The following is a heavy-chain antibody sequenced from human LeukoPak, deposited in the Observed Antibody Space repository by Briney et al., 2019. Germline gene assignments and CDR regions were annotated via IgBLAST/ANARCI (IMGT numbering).Heavy chain of an antibody. CDR2: ISGSGDTT. CDR3: ATIYDFWSGYWN. J-gene: IGHJ4*02. V-gene: IGHV3-23*01. D-gene: IGHD3-3*01. CDR1: GFTFSSYA. Sequence: GGSLRLSCAASGFTFSSYAMSWVRQAPGKGLQWVSAISGSGDTTYYADYVKGRFTISRDNSKNTLYLQMNSLRAEDTAVYYCATIYDFWSGYWNWGQGTLVTVSS.